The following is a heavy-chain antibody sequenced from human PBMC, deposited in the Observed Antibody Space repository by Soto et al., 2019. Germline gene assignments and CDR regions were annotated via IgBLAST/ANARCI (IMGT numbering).Heavy chain of an antibody. D-gene: IGHD2-2*01. Sequence: ETLSLTCTVSGGSISGYYWSWVRQPAGKGLEWVGRIYSDGTTNYSPSLKSRVTMSLDTSKDQFSLHLNSVTAADTAVYYCSRVGCSNSKCYTRGMDVWGQGTTVTVSS. J-gene: IGHJ6*02. CDR3: SRVGCSNSKCYTRGMDV. V-gene: IGHV4-4*07. CDR2: IYSDGTT. CDR1: GGSISGYY.